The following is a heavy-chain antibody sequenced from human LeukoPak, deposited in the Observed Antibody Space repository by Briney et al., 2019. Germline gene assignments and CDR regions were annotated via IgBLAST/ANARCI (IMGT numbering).Heavy chain of an antibody. J-gene: IGHJ4*02. Sequence: ASVKVSCTASGYTFTSYGISWVRQAPGQGLEWMGWISAYNGNTNYAQKLQGRVTMTTDTSTSTAYMELRSLRSDDTAVYYCARMGLGWDFWSGYYSPFDYWGQGTLVTVSS. CDR1: GYTFTSYG. D-gene: IGHD3-3*01. V-gene: IGHV1-18*01. CDR2: ISAYNGNT. CDR3: ARMGLGWDFWSGYYSPFDY.